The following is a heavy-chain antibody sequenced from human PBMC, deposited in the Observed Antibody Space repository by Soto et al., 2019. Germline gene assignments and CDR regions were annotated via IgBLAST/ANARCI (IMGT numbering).Heavy chain of an antibody. J-gene: IGHJ4*02. CDR2: INHSGST. CDR1: GGSFSGYY. D-gene: IGHD3-10*01. CDR3: ARGPRGRFGERTYFDY. Sequence: PSETLSLTCAVYGGSFSGYYWSWVRQPPGKGLEWIGEINHSGSTNYNPSLKSRVTISVDTSKNQFSLKLSSVTAADTAVHYCARGPRGRFGERTYFDYWGQGTLVTVSS. V-gene: IGHV4-34*01.